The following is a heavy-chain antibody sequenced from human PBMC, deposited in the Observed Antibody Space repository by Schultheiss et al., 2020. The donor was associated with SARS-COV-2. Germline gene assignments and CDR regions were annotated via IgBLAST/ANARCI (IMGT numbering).Heavy chain of an antibody. V-gene: IGHV1-8*02. D-gene: IGHD6-13*01. J-gene: IGHJ5*02. Sequence: ASVKVSCKASGGTFSSYAISWVRQAPGQGLEWMGWMNPNSGNTGYAQKFQGRVTMTRNTSISTAYMELSSLRSEDTAVYYCARDLGSSRRGWFDPWGQGTLVTVPQ. CDR3: ARDLGSSRRGWFDP. CDR1: GGTFSSYA. CDR2: MNPNSGNT.